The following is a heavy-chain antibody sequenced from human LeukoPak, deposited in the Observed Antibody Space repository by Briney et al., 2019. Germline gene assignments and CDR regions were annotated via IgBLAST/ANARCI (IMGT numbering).Heavy chain of an antibody. D-gene: IGHD5-24*01. V-gene: IGHV1-18*01. J-gene: IGHJ4*02. Sequence: ASVKVSCKASGYTFTSYGISWVRQAPGQGLEWMGWISAYNGNTNYAQKLQGRVAMTTDTSTSTAYMELRSLRSDDTAVYYCARDVTSNGLLDYWGQGTLVTVSS. CDR3: ARDVTSNGLLDY. CDR2: ISAYNGNT. CDR1: GYTFTSYG.